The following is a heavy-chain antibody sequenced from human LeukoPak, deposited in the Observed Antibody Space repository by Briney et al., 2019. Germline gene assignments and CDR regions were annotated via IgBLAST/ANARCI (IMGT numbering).Heavy chain of an antibody. J-gene: IGHJ4*02. V-gene: IGHV3-7*01. Sequence: PSETLSLTCTVSGGSISSYYWSWIRQPPGKGLEWVANINQDGTEKYYVDSVKGRFTISRDNAKNSLCLQMNSLRVEDTAVYYCAKVAKYYYGSETYYFFEHWGQGTPVTASS. D-gene: IGHD3-10*01. CDR3: AKVAKYYYGSETYYFFEH. CDR1: GGSISSYY. CDR2: INQDGTEK.